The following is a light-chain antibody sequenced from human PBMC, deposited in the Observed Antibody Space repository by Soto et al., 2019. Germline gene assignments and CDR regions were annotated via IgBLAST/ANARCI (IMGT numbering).Light chain of an antibody. CDR3: SSYTSSSTQYV. V-gene: IGLV2-14*01. Sequence: QSVLTPPASVSGSPGQSITISCTGTSSDVGGYNYVSWYQQHPGKAPKLMIYEVSNRPSGVSNRFSGSKSGNTASLTISGLQAEDEADYYCSSYTSSSTQYVFGTGTRSPS. CDR1: SSDVGGYNY. J-gene: IGLJ1*01. CDR2: EVS.